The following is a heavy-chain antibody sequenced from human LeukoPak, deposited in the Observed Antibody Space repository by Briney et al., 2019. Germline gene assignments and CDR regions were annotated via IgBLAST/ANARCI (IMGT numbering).Heavy chain of an antibody. Sequence: ASVKVSCKASGYTFNDHYMYWVRQAPGQGLEWMGVINPSGGSTSYAQKFQGRVTMTRDTSTRTVYMEVNSLRSEDTAVYYCARQGTYSSAIGMGYWGQGTLVTVSS. CDR2: INPSGGST. D-gene: IGHD6-19*01. V-gene: IGHV1-46*02. J-gene: IGHJ4*02. CDR3: ARQGTYSSAIGMGY. CDR1: GYTFNDHY.